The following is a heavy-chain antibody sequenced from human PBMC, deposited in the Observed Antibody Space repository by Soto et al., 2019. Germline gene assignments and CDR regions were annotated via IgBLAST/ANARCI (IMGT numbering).Heavy chain of an antibody. CDR2: IWHDDSEK. CDR3: ARDMFIQTIYEGSRGEGVFYGLDV. D-gene: IGHD3-10*01. CDR1: GFTFSAYA. Sequence: PGGSLTLSCATSGFTFSAYAMHWVRQAPGKGLEWVAWIWHDDSEKHYADSVKGRFTISRDNPENTLYLQITSLRAENPAVYYCARDMFIQTIYEGSRGEGVFYGLDVWGQGTTVTVSS. J-gene: IGHJ6*02. V-gene: IGHV3-30*02.